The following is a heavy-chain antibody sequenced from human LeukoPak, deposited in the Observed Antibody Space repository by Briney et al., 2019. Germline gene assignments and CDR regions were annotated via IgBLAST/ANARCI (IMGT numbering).Heavy chain of an antibody. Sequence: GGSLRLSCVASGFSFDSYWMNWVRQAPGRGLEWVANINHDATEKYYVDSVKGRFTISRDNAKKSLYLQMNSLRAEDTAVYYCARGRDGYKFDYWGQGTLVTVSS. CDR2: INHDATEK. D-gene: IGHD5-24*01. V-gene: IGHV3-7*01. CDR3: ARGRDGYKFDY. J-gene: IGHJ4*02. CDR1: GFSFDSYW.